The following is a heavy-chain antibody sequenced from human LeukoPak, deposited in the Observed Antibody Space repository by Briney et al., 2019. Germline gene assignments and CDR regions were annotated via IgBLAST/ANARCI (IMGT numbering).Heavy chain of an antibody. D-gene: IGHD3-10*01. CDR2: IYYSGRT. CDR3: ASGSGYYFDY. J-gene: IGHJ4*02. Sequence: SETLSLTCTVSGGSISSYYWSWIRQPPGKALEWIGNIYYSGRTNYNPSLKSRLTISVDTSKNQFSLKLSSVTAADTAVYYCASGSGYYFDYWGLGTLVTVSS. CDR1: GGSISSYY. V-gene: IGHV4-59*01.